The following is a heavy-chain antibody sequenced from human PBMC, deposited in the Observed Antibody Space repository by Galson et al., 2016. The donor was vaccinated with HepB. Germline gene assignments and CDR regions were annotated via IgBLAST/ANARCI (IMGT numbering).Heavy chain of an antibody. Sequence: SVKVSCKASGYSFTRYFMHWVRQAPGQGLEWMGIINPSGGSTNYAQKFQGGVTMTRDTSTSTFYIELNSLTSEATAVYYCARGSILVGGNYYFDHRGQGTLVTVAS. J-gene: IGHJ4*02. CDR2: INPSGGST. CDR3: ARGSILVGGNYYFDH. D-gene: IGHD4-23*01. CDR1: GYSFTRYF. V-gene: IGHV1-46*01.